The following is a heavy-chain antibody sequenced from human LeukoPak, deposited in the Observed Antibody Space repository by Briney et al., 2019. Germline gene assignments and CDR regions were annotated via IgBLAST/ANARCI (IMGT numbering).Heavy chain of an antibody. D-gene: IGHD6-13*01. V-gene: IGHV3-74*01. CDR3: ARDSTFRGIGPNV. Sequence: GGSLRLSCAASGFTFGNYWMHWVRQAPGKGLVWVSRIDSDGSSTNYADSVKGRFTISRDNAKNTLYLQVNSLRAEDTAVYYCARDSTFRGIGPNVWGQGTMVIVSS. CDR1: GFTFGNYW. CDR2: IDSDGSST. J-gene: IGHJ3*01.